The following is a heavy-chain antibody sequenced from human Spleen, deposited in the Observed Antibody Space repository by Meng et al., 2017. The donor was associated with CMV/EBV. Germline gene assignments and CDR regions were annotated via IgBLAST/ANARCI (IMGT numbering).Heavy chain of an antibody. CDR3: ARNKVAGITYYFDY. V-gene: IGHV1-69*05. Sequence: ASGGPFRSYAITWVRQAPGQGLEWLGGIIPMLGTANFAQNFQGRVTITTDKSTSTAYMELSSLRSEDTAVYYCARNKVAGITYYFDYWGQGTLVTVSS. J-gene: IGHJ4*02. CDR1: GGPFRSYA. CDR2: IIPMLGTA. D-gene: IGHD6-19*01.